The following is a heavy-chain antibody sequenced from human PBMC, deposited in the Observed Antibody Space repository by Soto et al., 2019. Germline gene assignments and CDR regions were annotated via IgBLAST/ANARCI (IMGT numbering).Heavy chain of an antibody. CDR3: ARDPNDYGSGRDDDY. V-gene: IGHV1-18*01. J-gene: IGHJ4*02. Sequence: QVQLVQSGAEVKKHGASVKVSCKASGYTFTSYGISWVRQAPGQGLEWMGWISAYNGNTNYAQKLQGRVTMTTDTSTSTAYLELRSMRSDDAAVYYCARDPNDYGSGRDDDYWGKGTLVTVSS. D-gene: IGHD3-10*01. CDR2: ISAYNGNT. CDR1: GYTFTSYG.